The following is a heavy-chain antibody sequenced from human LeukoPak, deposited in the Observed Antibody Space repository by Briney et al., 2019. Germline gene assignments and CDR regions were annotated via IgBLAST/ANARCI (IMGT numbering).Heavy chain of an antibody. V-gene: IGHV4-34*01. D-gene: IGHD6-19*01. J-gene: IGHJ3*02. CDR2: INHSGST. Sequence: PSETLSLTCAVYGGSFSGYYWSWIRQPPGKGLEWIGEINHSGSTNYNPSLKSRVTISVDTSKNQFSLKLSSVTAADTAVYYCATSQRTSGRYGNAFDIWGQGTMVTVSS. CDR3: ATSQRTSGRYGNAFDI. CDR1: GGSFSGYY.